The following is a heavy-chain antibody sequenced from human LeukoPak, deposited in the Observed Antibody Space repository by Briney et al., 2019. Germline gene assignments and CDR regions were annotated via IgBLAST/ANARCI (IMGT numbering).Heavy chain of an antibody. CDR2: ISYDGITK. V-gene: IGHV3-30*18. Sequence: PGGSLRLSCAASGFTFSTYGMHWVRQAPGKGLEWVALISYDGITKYYVDSVKGRFTISRDNSKNTVYLQMNSLRAEDAAVYYCAKAGSRVVPAASFDYWGQGTLVTVSS. CDR1: GFTFSTYG. J-gene: IGHJ4*02. CDR3: AKAGSRVVPAASFDY. D-gene: IGHD2-2*01.